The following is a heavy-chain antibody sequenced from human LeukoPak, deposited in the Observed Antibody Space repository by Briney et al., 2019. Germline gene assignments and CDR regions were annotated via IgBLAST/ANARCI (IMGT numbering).Heavy chain of an antibody. CDR3: ARWAYYYGSGSYYYYMDV. CDR2: VYYSGST. J-gene: IGHJ6*03. V-gene: IGHV4-39*07. D-gene: IGHD3-10*01. CDR1: GGSISSSSYY. Sequence: PSETLSLTCTVSGGSISSSSYYWGWIRQAPGKGLEWLGSVYYSGSTYYNPSLKSRVTISVDTSKNQFSLKLSSVTAADTAVYYCARWAYYYGSGSYYYYMDVWGKGTTVTVSS.